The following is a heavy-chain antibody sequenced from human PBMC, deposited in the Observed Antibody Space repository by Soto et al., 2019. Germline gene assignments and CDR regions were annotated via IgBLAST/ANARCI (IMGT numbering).Heavy chain of an antibody. CDR2: IIPIFGTA. J-gene: IGHJ5*02. Sequence: QVQLVQSGAEVKKPGSSVKVSCKASGGTFSSYAISWVRQAPGQGLEWMGGIIPIFGTANYAQKFQGRVSITADETTSTAYMELSSLRSEDTAVYYCARRGAQLVEGFWFDPWGQGTLVTVSS. CDR3: ARRGAQLVEGFWFDP. V-gene: IGHV1-69*01. D-gene: IGHD6-6*01. CDR1: GGTFSSYA.